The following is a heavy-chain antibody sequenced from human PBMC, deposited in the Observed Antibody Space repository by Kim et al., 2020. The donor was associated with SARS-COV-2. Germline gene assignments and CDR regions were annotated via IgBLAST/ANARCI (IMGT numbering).Heavy chain of an antibody. CDR1: GFTFSSYA. CDR3: ARDLKMATQYFDY. Sequence: GGSLRLSCAASGFTFSSYAMHWVRQAPGKGLEWVAVISYDGSNKYYADSVKGRFTISRDNSKNTLYLQMNSLRAEDKAVYYCARDLKMATQYFDYWGQGT. V-gene: IGHV3-30*04. J-gene: IGHJ4*02. D-gene: IGHD5-12*01. CDR2: ISYDGSNK.